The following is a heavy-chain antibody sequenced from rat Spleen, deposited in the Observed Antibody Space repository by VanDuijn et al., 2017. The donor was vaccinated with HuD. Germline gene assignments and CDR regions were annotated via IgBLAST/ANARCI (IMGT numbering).Heavy chain of an antibody. CDR1: GFTFSDYY. D-gene: IGHD3-7*01. CDR3: ARLKYRARVMDA. Sequence: EVQLVESDGGLVQPGRSLKLSCAASGFTFSDYYMAWVRQAPTKGMEWVASIDTGGSNTYYRQSVKGRFTISRDNAKSTLYLQMDSLRSEDTATYYCARLKYRARVMDAWGQGASVTVSS. V-gene: IGHV5-25*01. J-gene: IGHJ4*01. CDR2: IDTGGSNT.